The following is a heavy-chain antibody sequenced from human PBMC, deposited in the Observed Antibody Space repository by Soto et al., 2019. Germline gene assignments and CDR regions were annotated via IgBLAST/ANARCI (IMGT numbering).Heavy chain of an antibody. J-gene: IGHJ6*02. D-gene: IGHD2-8*01. CDR3: ARGRDSVLNYGMDV. CDR2: IYYSGSS. CDR1: GGSISSGGYY. V-gene: IGHV4-31*03. Sequence: ASETLSLTCTVSGGSISSGGYYWSWIRQHSGKGLEWIGNIYYSGSSYYNPSLKSRVMISVDTSKNQFSLKLSSVTAADTAVYYCARGRDSVLNYGMDVWGQGTTVTVSS.